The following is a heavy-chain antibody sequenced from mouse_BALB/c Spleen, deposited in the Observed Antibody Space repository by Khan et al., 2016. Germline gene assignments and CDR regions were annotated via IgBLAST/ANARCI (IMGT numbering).Heavy chain of an antibody. CDR2: IDPENGDT. J-gene: IGHJ3*01. Sequence: VQLQQSGAELVRSGASVKLSCTASGFNIKDYYMSWVKQRPEQGLEWIGWIDPENGDTEYAPKFQGKATMTADTSSNTVYLQLSSLTSEDTAVYYCNSDGNSVAWFVYWGQGTLVTVSA. D-gene: IGHD2-1*01. CDR3: NSDGNSVAWFVY. V-gene: IGHV14-4*02. CDR1: GFNIKDYY.